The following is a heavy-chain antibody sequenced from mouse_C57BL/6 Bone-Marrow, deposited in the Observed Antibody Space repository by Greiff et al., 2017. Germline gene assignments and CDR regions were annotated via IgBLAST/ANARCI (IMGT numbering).Heavy chain of an antibody. CDR3: ARRWSYYAMDY. CDR1: GYAFSSYW. Sequence: QVQLQQSGAELVKPGASVKISCKASGYAFSSYWMNWVKQRPGKGLEWIGQIYPGDGDTNYNGKFKGKATLTADKSSSTAYMQLSSLTSEDSAVYFCARRWSYYAMDYWGQGTSVTVSS. D-gene: IGHD2-3*01. V-gene: IGHV1-80*01. J-gene: IGHJ4*01. CDR2: IYPGDGDT.